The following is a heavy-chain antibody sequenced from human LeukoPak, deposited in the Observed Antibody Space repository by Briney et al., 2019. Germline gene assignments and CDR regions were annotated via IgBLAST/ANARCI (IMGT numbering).Heavy chain of an antibody. Sequence: PSETLSLTCAVYGGSFSGYYWSWIRQPPGKGLEWIGEINHSGSTNYHPSLKRGATISVDTSKKQCSLKRRSVTAADTAVYYCARGTDCSRTSCYYFDYWGQGTLVTVSS. CDR3: ARGTDCSRTSCYYFDY. D-gene: IGHD2-2*01. CDR2: INHSGST. CDR1: GGSFSGYY. V-gene: IGHV4-34*01. J-gene: IGHJ4*02.